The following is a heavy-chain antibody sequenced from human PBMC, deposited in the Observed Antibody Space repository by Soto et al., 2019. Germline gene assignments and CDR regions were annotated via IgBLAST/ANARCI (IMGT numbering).Heavy chain of an antibody. V-gene: IGHV3-21*01. D-gene: IGHD6-13*01. Sequence: GGSLRLSCAASGFTFSSYSMNWVRQAPGKGLEWVSSISSSSYIYYADSVKGRFTISRDNAKNSLYLQMNSLRAEDTAVYYCARDRGQNAAAPDAFDIWGQGTMVTVSS. CDR2: ISSSSYI. J-gene: IGHJ3*02. CDR3: ARDRGQNAAAPDAFDI. CDR1: GFTFSSYS.